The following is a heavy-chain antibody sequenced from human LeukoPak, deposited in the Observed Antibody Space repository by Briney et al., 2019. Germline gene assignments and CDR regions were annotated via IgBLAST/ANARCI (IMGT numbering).Heavy chain of an antibody. V-gene: IGHV3-30*03. CDR2: ISYDGSNK. J-gene: IGHJ6*02. CDR3: ARDRADSGEYYYYYGMDV. Sequence: SGGSLRLSCAASGFTFSSYAMHWVRQAPGKGLEWVASISYDGSNKYYADSVKGRFTISRDNSKNTLYLQMNSLRAEDTAVYYCARDRADSGEYYYYYGMDVWGQGTTVTVSS. D-gene: IGHD3-10*01. CDR1: GFTFSSYA.